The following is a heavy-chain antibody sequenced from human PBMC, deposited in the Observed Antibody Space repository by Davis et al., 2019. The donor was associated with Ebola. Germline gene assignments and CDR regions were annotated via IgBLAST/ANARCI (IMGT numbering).Heavy chain of an antibody. V-gene: IGHV5-51*01. CDR2: IYPGDSET. D-gene: IGHD1-26*01. CDR3: ARQPPGAFDY. J-gene: IGHJ4*02. CDR1: GYTFTSYW. Sequence: GESLKISCKGSGYTFTSYWIAWVRQVPGKGLEWMGSIYPGDSETRYSPSLQGQATISVDKSISTAYLRWSSLKAPDTAIYYCARQPPGAFDYWGQGTLVTVSS.